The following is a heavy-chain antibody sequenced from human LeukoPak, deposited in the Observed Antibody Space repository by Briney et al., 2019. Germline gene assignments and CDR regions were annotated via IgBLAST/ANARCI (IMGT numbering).Heavy chain of an antibody. D-gene: IGHD6-13*01. CDR2: TYYRSKWYN. V-gene: IGHV6-1*01. Sequence: SQTLSLTCAISGDSVSSNSAACNWIRQSPSRGLEWLGRTYYRSKWYNDYAVSVKSRITINPDTSKNQFSLQLNSVTPEDTAVYYCARSAAAILVVVFEEFDYWGQGTLVTVSS. J-gene: IGHJ4*02. CDR1: GDSVSSNSAA. CDR3: ARSAAAILVVVFEEFDY.